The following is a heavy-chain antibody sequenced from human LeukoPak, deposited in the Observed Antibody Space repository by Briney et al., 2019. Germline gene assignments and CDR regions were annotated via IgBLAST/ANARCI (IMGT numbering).Heavy chain of an antibody. D-gene: IGHD3-10*01. V-gene: IGHV1-2*02. CDR3: ARAGITMVYSASGKLDY. CDR1: GYTFTGYY. CDR2: INPNSDGT. Sequence: GSVKVSCKASGYTFTGYYMHWVRQAPGQELEWMGWINPNSDGTNYAQKFQGRVTMTRDTSISTAYMELSRLRSDDTAVYYCARAGITMVYSASGKLDYWGQGDLFTVSS. J-gene: IGHJ4*02.